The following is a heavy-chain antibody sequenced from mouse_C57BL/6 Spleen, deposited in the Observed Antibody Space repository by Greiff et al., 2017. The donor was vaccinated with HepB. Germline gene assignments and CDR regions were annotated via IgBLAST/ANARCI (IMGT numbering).Heavy chain of an antibody. Sequence: VQLQQSGAELVKPGASVKISCKASGYAFSSYWMNWVKQRPGKGLEWIGQIYPGDGDTNYNGKFKGKATLTADKCSSTAYMKLSSLTSEVSAVYFCARGGLAYYSTYGYAMDYWGQGTSVTVSS. V-gene: IGHV1-80*01. CDR1: GYAFSSYW. D-gene: IGHD2-5*01. CDR3: ARGGLAYYSTYGYAMDY. J-gene: IGHJ4*01. CDR2: IYPGDGDT.